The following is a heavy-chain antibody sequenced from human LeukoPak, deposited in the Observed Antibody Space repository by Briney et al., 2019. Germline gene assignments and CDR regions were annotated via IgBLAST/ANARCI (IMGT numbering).Heavy chain of an antibody. CDR3: AKDWGFGELTYYMDV. V-gene: IGHV3-9*01. CDR1: GFTFDDYA. Sequence: PGGTLRLSCAASGFTFDDYAMHWVRQAPGKGLEWVSGISWNSGSIGYADSVKGRFTISRDNAKNSLYLQMNSLRAEDTALYYCAKDWGFGELTYYMDVWGKGTTVTISS. D-gene: IGHD3-10*01. J-gene: IGHJ6*03. CDR2: ISWNSGSI.